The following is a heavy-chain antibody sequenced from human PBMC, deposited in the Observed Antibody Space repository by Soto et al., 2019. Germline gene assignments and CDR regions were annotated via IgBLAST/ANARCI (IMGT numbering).Heavy chain of an antibody. Sequence: PGGSLRLSCAASGFTLSRYGMHWVRQAPGKELEWVAVIAYDGSNKYYADSVKGRFTISRDNSKNTLYLQMNSLRADDTAVYYCAKRGLYGECGGYYYNAMDVWSQGTTV. D-gene: IGHD4-17*01. V-gene: IGHV3-30*18. CDR1: GFTLSRYG. CDR3: AKRGLYGECGGYYYNAMDV. CDR2: IAYDGSNK. J-gene: IGHJ6*02.